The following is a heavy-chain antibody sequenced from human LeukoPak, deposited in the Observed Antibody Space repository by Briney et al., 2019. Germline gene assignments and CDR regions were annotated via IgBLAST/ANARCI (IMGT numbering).Heavy chain of an antibody. Sequence: ASVKVSXKASGYTFTSYDINWVRQAPGQGLEWMGWMNPNSGNTGYAQKFQGRVTMTRNTSISTAYMELSSLRSEDTAVYYCARGRITPRFLEWLLYWGQGTLVTVSS. CDR3: ARGRITPRFLEWLLY. V-gene: IGHV1-8*01. D-gene: IGHD3-3*01. J-gene: IGHJ4*02. CDR2: MNPNSGNT. CDR1: GYTFTSYD.